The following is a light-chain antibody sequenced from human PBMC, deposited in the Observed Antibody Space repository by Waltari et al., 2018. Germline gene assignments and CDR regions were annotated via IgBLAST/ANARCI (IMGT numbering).Light chain of an antibody. CDR3: QQYDGSVVT. J-gene: IGKJ4*01. V-gene: IGKV3-20*01. CDR2: GAS. Sequence: EIVLTQSPGTLSVSPGDRVTVSCRARQTITGLWLTWYHQKPGQAPRLLIYGASNRAPGIPDRFSGSGSGTDFTLTISRLEPEDSAVYYCQQYDGSVVTFGGGTKVEIK. CDR1: QTITGLW.